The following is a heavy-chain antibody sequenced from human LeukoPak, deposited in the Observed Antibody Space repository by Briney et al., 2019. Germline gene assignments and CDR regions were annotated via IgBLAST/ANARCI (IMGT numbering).Heavy chain of an antibody. CDR3: AKDSGENMIRGIVDY. CDR1: GFTFSSYA. D-gene: IGHD3-10*01. Sequence: GGSLRLSCAASGFTFSSYAMSWVRQAPGKGLEWVSAISGSGGSTYYADSVKGRFTISRDNSKNTLYLQMNSLRAEDTAVYYCAKDSGENMIRGIVDYWGQGTLVTVSS. V-gene: IGHV3-23*01. J-gene: IGHJ4*02. CDR2: ISGSGGST.